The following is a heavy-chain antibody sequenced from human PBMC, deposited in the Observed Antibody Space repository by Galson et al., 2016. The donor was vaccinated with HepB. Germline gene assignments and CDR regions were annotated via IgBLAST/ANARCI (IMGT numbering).Heavy chain of an antibody. CDR1: GYIFVGHW. D-gene: IGHD6-19*01. Sequence: QSGAEVKKPGESLKISCHGSGYIFVGHWIGWVRQMPGKGLEWMGIIYPADSDTKYSPSFQGQVTISADKSISTAYLQWSSLKASDTAMYYCARATAVAIGGWFDPWGQGTLVTVSS. CDR3: ARATAVAIGGWFDP. CDR2: IYPADSDT. J-gene: IGHJ5*02. V-gene: IGHV5-51*01.